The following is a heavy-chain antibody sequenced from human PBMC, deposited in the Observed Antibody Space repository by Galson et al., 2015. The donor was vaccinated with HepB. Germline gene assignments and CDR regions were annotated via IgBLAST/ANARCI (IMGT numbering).Heavy chain of an antibody. Sequence: SVKVSCKASGYTFTNYYLHWVRQAPGQGLEWMGRINPNNGGTAYAQEFPGRVTMTRDTSISTAYMELSRVRSDDTAVYYCARVSAGVVVVAGWFDPWGQGTLVTVSS. CDR2: INPNNGGT. CDR1: GYTFTNYY. V-gene: IGHV1-2*06. D-gene: IGHD2-15*01. J-gene: IGHJ5*02. CDR3: ARVSAGVVVVAGWFDP.